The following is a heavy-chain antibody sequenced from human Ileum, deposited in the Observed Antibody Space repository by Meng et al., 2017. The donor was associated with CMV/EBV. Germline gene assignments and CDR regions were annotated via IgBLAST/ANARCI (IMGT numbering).Heavy chain of an antibody. J-gene: IGHJ2*01. CDR2: ITYSGYDT. CDR1: GCTFDYYA. Sequence: CAASGCTFDYYAMTWVRQAPGKGPEWISTITYSGYDTYYADSVKGRLTISRDNSKKMVHLLMNSLRGEDTAIYYCAKSQDHWYFDLWGRGTLVTVSS. CDR3: AKSQDHWYFDL. V-gene: IGHV3-23*01.